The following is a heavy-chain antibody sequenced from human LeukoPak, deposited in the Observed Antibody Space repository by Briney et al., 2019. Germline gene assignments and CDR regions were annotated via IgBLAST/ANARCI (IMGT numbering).Heavy chain of an antibody. J-gene: IGHJ6*02. CDR1: GFRFTSYG. CDR2: INGFGSST. D-gene: IGHD3-10*01. CDR3: AKDRGEYYGAGSNGMDV. V-gene: IGHV3-23*01. Sequence: PGGSLRLSCAVSGFRFTSYGMSWVRQAPGKGLEWVSSINGFGSSTYHSDSVQGRFTISRDNSKNILYLEMNSLRVEDTAIYYCAKDRGEYYGAGSNGMDVWGQGTTVTVSS.